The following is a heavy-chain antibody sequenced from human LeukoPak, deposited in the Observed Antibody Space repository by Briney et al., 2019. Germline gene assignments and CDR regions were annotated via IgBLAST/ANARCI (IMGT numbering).Heavy chain of an antibody. CDR1: GFPFDEFA. D-gene: IGHD5-24*01. Sequence: PGGSLRLSCAASGFPFDEFAMHWVRQAPGKGLEWVSLIRGNGCNTYYADSVKGRFTISRDNSKNTLYLQMNRLRAEDTAVYYCAKSRGWLQIWDYWGQGTLVTVSS. CDR2: IRGNGCNT. V-gene: IGHV3-23*01. J-gene: IGHJ4*02. CDR3: AKSRGWLQIWDY.